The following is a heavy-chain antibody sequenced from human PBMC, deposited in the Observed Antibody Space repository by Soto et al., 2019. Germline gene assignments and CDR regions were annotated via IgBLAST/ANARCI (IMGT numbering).Heavy chain of an antibody. D-gene: IGHD5-18*01. V-gene: IGHV1-46*01. CDR3: ARYRDTAMAFGY. J-gene: IGHJ4*02. CDR2: INPSGGST. Sequence: QVQLVQSGAEVKKPGASVKVSCKASGYTFTSYYMHWVRQAPGQGLEWMGIINPSGGSTSYAQKCQDRXXMXRXXSTSTVYMELSSLRSEDTAVYYCARYRDTAMAFGYWGQGTLVTVSS. CDR1: GYTFTSYY.